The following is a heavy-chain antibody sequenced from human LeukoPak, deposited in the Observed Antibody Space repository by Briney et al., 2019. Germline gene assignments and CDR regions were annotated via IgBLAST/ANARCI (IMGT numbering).Heavy chain of an antibody. D-gene: IGHD6-19*01. CDR1: GYTFTSYD. CDR2: MNPNSGNT. J-gene: IGHJ4*02. V-gene: IGHV1-8*01. Sequence: ASVKVSCKASGYTFTSYDINWVRQATGQGLEWTGWMNPNSGNTGYAQKFQGRVTMTRNTSISTAYMELSRLRSDDTAVYYCARVSAVAGAFSYWGQGTLVTVSS. CDR3: ARVSAVAGAFSY.